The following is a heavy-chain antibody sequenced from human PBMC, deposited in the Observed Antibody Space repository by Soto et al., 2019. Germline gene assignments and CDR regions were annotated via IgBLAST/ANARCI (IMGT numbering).Heavy chain of an antibody. Sequence: SGPTLVNPTQTLTLTCTFSGFSLSTSGMCVSWIRQSPGKALEWLARIDWDDDRFYSTSLKTWLTISKDTSKNQVVLTMTNMDPVDTAVYYCARVQNNWNDVANYFDYWGQGTLVTVSS. J-gene: IGHJ4*02. CDR3: ARVQNNWNDVANYFDY. CDR2: IDWDDDR. V-gene: IGHV2-70*03. D-gene: IGHD1-20*01. CDR1: GFSLSTSGMC.